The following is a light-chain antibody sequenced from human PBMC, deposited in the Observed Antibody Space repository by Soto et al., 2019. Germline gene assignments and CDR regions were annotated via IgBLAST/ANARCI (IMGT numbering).Light chain of an antibody. CDR2: DVS. CDR3: ASYTTSSTYA. CDR1: SSDVGGYSY. Sequence: QSELTQPASVSGSPGQSIAISCTGTSSDVGGYSYVSWYQQQPGKAPKLVISDVSNRPSGVSDRFSGSKSGNTASLTISGLQTEDEADYYCASYTTSSTYAFGTGTKVTVL. J-gene: IGLJ1*01. V-gene: IGLV2-14*01.